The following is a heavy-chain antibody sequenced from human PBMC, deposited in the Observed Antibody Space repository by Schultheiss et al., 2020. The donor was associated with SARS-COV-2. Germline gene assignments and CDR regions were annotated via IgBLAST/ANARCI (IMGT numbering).Heavy chain of an antibody. CDR2: FSYSGST. CDR1: GGSISSSSYY. V-gene: IGHV4-39*07. J-gene: IGHJ6*02. CDR3: ARALFTVTTSGDRYYYYGMDV. D-gene: IGHD4-11*01. Sequence: SETLSLTCTVSGGSISSSSYYWGWIRQPPGKGLEWIGSFSYSGSTYYNPSLKSRVTISVDTSKNQFSLKLSSVTAADTAVYYCARALFTVTTSGDRYYYYGMDVWGQGTTVTVSS.